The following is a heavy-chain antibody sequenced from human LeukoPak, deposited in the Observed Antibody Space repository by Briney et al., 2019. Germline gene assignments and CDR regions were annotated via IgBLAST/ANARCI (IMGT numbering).Heavy chain of an antibody. CDR1: GGSISSSSYY. Sequence: SETLSLTCTVSGGSISSSSYYWGWIRQPPGKGLEWIGSIYYSGSTYYNPSLKSRVTISVDTSKNQFSLKLSSVTTADTAVYYCARQQRDALFGVVMGFDYWGQGILVTVSS. V-gene: IGHV4-39*07. CDR3: ARQQRDALFGVVMGFDY. J-gene: IGHJ4*02. CDR2: IYYSGST. D-gene: IGHD3-3*01.